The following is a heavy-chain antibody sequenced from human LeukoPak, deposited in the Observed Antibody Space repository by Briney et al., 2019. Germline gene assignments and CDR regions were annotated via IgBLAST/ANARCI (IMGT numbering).Heavy chain of an antibody. CDR2: IPYDGSNK. J-gene: IGHJ6*02. V-gene: IGHV3-30*18. CDR1: GFTFSSYG. D-gene: IGHD2-2*01. CDR3: AKEHCSSTSCYAWLDYYYYYGMDV. Sequence: GGSLRLSCAASGFTFSSYGMHWVRQAPGKGLEWVAVIPYDGSNKYYADSVKGRFTISRDNSKNKLYLQMDSLRAEDTAVYYCAKEHCSSTSCYAWLDYYYYYGMDVWGQGTTVTVSS.